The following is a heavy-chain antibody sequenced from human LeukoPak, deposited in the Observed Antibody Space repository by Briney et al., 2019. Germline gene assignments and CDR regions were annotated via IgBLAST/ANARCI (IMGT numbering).Heavy chain of an antibody. Sequence: GGSLRLSCAASGFTFSDYYMSWIRQTPGKGLEWVSYISSSGSTIYYADSVKGRFTISRDNAKNSLYLQMNSLIAEDTAVYYCARKRGGMYSAIYDYWGQGTLVTVSS. CDR1: GFTFSDYY. J-gene: IGHJ4*02. D-gene: IGHD1-26*01. V-gene: IGHV3-11*01. CDR2: ISSSGSTI. CDR3: ARKRGGMYSAIYDY.